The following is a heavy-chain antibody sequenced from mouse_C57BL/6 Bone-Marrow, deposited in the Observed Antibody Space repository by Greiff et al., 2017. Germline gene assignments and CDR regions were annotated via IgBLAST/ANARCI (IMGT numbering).Heavy chain of an antibody. D-gene: IGHD2-14*01. CDR1: GFSLTSYG. J-gene: IGHJ2*01. CDR3: ARNGYDFDY. Sequence: QVQLQQSGPGLVQPSQCLSISCTVSGFSLTSYGVHWVRQSPGKGLEWLGVIWSGGSTDYNADFISRLSISKDNSKSQVFFKMNSLQADDTAIYYCARNGYDFDYWGQGTTLTVSS. CDR2: IWSGGST. V-gene: IGHV2-2*01.